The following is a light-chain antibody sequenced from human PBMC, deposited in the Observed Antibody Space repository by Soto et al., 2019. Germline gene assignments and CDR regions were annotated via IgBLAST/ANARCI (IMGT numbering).Light chain of an antibody. CDR1: TSNIGAGFD. CDR3: QSYDNILSGYVT. CDR2: GNS. V-gene: IGLV1-40*01. Sequence: QSVLTQPPSVSGAPGQRATISCTGSTSNIGAGFDVHWYQQLPGTAPKLLIYGNSNRPSGVPDRFSGSKSGTSASLAITGLQAEDEAEYYCQSYDNILSGYVTFGGGTKVTVL. J-gene: IGLJ2*01.